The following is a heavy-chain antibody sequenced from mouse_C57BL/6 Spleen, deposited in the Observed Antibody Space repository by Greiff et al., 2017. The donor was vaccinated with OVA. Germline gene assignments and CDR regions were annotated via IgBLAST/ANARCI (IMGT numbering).Heavy chain of an antibody. CDR2: IHHSDSDT. Sequence: QVQLQQPGAELVKPGASVKVSCKASGYTFTSYWMHWVKQRPGQGLEWIGRIHHSDSDTNYNQKFKGKATLTVDKSSSTAYMQLSSLTSEDSAVYYCAIEGLYSYFDYWGQGTTLTVSS. D-gene: IGHD1-1*01. CDR3: AIEGLYSYFDY. V-gene: IGHV1-74*01. CDR1: GYTFTSYW. J-gene: IGHJ2*01.